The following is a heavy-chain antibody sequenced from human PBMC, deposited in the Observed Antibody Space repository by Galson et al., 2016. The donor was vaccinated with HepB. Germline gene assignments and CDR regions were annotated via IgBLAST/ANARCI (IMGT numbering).Heavy chain of an antibody. J-gene: IGHJ6*02. Sequence: SLRLSCAASGFTFSAYWTTRVRQAPGKGLEWVANVKRDGNETHYVDSVKGRFTISGDNTKNSLYLQMNSLRVGDTAVYYCARDMARLYDVVTGRVNYGLDGWGQGTTVTVSS. CDR1: GFTFSAYW. CDR2: VKRDGNET. D-gene: IGHD3-9*01. CDR3: ARDMARLYDVVTGRVNYGLDG. V-gene: IGHV3-7*01.